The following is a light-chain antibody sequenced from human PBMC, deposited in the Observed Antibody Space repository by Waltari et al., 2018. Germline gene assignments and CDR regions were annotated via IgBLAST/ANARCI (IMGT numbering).Light chain of an antibody. CDR2: DVT. CDR3: CSYAGKYTSV. V-gene: IGLV2-11*01. Sequence: QSALTQPRSVSRSPGQSVTLSCTGTSSDIGGYNYVSWYQQHPGKVPKLIFFDVTHRPSGVPDRFAGSKAGNTASLTIPGLQAGDEAVYFCCSYAGKYTSVFGAGTKVTVL. CDR1: SSDIGGYNY. J-gene: IGLJ2*01.